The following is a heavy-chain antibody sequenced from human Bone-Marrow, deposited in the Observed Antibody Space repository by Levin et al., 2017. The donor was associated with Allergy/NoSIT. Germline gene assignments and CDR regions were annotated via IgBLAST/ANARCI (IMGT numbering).Heavy chain of an antibody. Sequence: TGGSLRLSCAASGFTFGGYYMTWIRQSPGKGLEWVSHISSSGSAVDYADSVKGRFTISRDNGKNSLYLQMDSLRAEDTAVYYCATDYYRDFTYWGQGTLVIVSS. V-gene: IGHV3-11*01. CDR1: GFTFGGYY. CDR3: ATDYYRDFTY. D-gene: IGHD1-26*01. CDR2: ISSSGSAV. J-gene: IGHJ4*02.